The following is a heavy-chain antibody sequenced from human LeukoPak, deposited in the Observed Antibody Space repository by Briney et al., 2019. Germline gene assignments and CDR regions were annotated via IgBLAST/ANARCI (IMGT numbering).Heavy chain of an antibody. CDR2: MNPNSGKT. J-gene: IGHJ4*02. Sequence: ASVKVSCKASGYTFTSYDINWVRQATGQGLEWKGWMNPNSGKTGYAQKFQGRVTMTRNTSISTAYMELSSLRSEDTAVYYCARGKSVRRYFDWLLFSGYYFDYWGQGTLVTVSS. CDR3: ARGKSVRRYFDWLLFSGYYFDY. V-gene: IGHV1-8*01. D-gene: IGHD3-9*01. CDR1: GYTFTSYD.